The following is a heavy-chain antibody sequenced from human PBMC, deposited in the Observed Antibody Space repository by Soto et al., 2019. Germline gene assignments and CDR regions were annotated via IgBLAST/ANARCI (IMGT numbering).Heavy chain of an antibody. D-gene: IGHD6-6*01. CDR2: IYYSGST. Sequence: SETLSLTCTVSGGSISSGGYYWSWIRQHPXKGLEWIGYIYYSGSTYYNPSLKSRVTISVDTSKNQFSLKLSSVTAADTAVYYCARAGESSIAALKWFDPWGQGTLVTVSS. CDR3: ARAGESSIAALKWFDP. J-gene: IGHJ5*02. V-gene: IGHV4-31*03. CDR1: GGSISSGGYY.